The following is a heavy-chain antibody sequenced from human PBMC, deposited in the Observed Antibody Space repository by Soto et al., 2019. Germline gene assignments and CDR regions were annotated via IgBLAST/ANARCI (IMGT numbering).Heavy chain of an antibody. CDR2: FDPEDGET. D-gene: IGHD2-2*01. CDR1: GYTLTELS. CDR3: ATDGCSSTSCGDAFDI. V-gene: IGHV1-24*01. Sequence: QVQLVQSGAEVKKPGASVKVSCKVSGYTLTELSMHWVRQAPGKGLEWMGGFDPEDGETIYAQKFQGRVTMTEDTSTDTAYMELRSLRSEDTAVYYCATDGCSSTSCGDAFDIWGQGTMVTVSS. J-gene: IGHJ3*02.